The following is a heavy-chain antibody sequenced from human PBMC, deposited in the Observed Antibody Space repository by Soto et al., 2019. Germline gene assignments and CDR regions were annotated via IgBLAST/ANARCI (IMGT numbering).Heavy chain of an antibody. Sequence: SETLSLTCAVYGGSFSGYYWSWIRQPPGKGLEWIGEINHSGSTNYNPSLKSRVTISVDTSKNQFSLKLSSVTAADTAVYYCARELRVPAAMRYVDWLDPWGQGTLVTVSS. CDR3: ARELRVPAAMRYVDWLDP. CDR2: INHSGST. J-gene: IGHJ5*02. CDR1: GGSFSGYY. V-gene: IGHV4-34*01. D-gene: IGHD2-2*01.